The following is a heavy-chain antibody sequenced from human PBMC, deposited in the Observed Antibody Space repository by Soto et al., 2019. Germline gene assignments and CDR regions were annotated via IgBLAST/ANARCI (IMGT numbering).Heavy chain of an antibody. CDR1: GFTFSSYG. Sequence: PGGSLRLSCAASGFTFSSYGMHWVRQAPGEGLEWVAVISYDGSNKYYADSVKGRFTISRDNSKNTLYLQMNSLRAEDTAVYYCAKEYGTAYYYYGMDVWGQGTTVTVSS. CDR2: ISYDGSNK. D-gene: IGHD5-18*01. V-gene: IGHV3-30*18. J-gene: IGHJ6*02. CDR3: AKEYGTAYYYYGMDV.